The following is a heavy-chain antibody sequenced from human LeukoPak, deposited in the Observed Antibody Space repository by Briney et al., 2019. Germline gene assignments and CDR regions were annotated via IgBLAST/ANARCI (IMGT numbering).Heavy chain of an antibody. J-gene: IGHJ4*02. CDR2: MNPNSGNT. V-gene: IGHV1-8*01. CDR3: ARDPELERRDY. D-gene: IGHD1-1*01. Sequence: ASVKVSCKASGYTFTSYDINWVRQATGQGLEWMGWMNPNSGNTGYAQKLQGRVTMTTDTSTSTAYMELRSLRSDDTAVYYCARDPELERRDYWGQGTLVTVSS. CDR1: GYTFTSYD.